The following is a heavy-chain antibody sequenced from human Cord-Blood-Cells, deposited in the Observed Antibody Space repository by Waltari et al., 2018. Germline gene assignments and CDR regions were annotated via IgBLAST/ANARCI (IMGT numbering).Heavy chain of an antibody. CDR2: KSYDGSNK. Sequence: QVQLVESGGGVVQPGRSLRLSCAASGFTFRSYAMHWVRQALGKGLEWVAVKSYDGSNKYYADSVKGRFTISRDNSKNTLYLQMNSLRAEDTAVYYCARGSRIAAAGGPDYWGQGTLVTVSS. V-gene: IGHV3-30*04. J-gene: IGHJ4*02. D-gene: IGHD6-13*01. CDR1: GFTFRSYA. CDR3: ARGSRIAAAGGPDY.